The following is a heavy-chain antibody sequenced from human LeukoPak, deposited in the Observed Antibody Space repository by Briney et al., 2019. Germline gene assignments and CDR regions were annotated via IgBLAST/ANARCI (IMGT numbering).Heavy chain of an antibody. V-gene: IGHV5-51*01. CDR3: GMSGDRVPLQDDVFDV. CDR1: GYSFTSYC. CDR2: IYPGDSGP. Sequence: GASLKISCKVSGYSFTSYCIGWVRRLPGKGLEWMGIIYPGDSGPTYSPSFQGQVTISVDKSINPAYLQWSSLQASDTAMYYCGMSGDRVPLQDDVFDVWGQGTMVTVST. J-gene: IGHJ3*01. D-gene: IGHD1-26*01.